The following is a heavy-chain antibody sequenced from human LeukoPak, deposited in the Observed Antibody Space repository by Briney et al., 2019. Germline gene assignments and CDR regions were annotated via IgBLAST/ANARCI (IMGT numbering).Heavy chain of an antibody. CDR2: IYYSGST. V-gene: IGHV4-59*08. Sequence: SETLSLTCTVSGXSISGYYWNWVRQPPGKGLESIGYIYYSGSTKYNPSLKSRVTISVDTSKNQFSLKLSSVTAADTAVYYCARRGYASSWSFDYWGQGTLVTVSS. CDR3: ARRGYASSWSFDY. D-gene: IGHD6-13*01. J-gene: IGHJ4*02. CDR1: GXSISGYY.